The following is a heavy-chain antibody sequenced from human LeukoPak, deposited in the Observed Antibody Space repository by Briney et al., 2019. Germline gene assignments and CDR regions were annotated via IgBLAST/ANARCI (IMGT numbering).Heavy chain of an antibody. CDR2: ISSGGHI. V-gene: IGHV3-21*01. Sequence: GGSLRLSCAASGFTFSSYGLNWVRQAPGKGLEWVSTISSGGHIYYEDSVKGRFTISRDNAKNSLYLQMNSLRAEDTAVYYCARDQDGGKYYYESSGYSHWGEGILVTVSS. CDR3: ARDQDGGKYYYESSGYSH. D-gene: IGHD3-22*01. J-gene: IGHJ4*02. CDR1: GFTFSSYG.